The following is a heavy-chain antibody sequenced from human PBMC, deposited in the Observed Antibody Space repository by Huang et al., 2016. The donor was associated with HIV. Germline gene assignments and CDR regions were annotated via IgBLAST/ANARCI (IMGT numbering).Heavy chain of an antibody. Sequence: QVQLVQSGAEVKKPGASVKVSCKASGYTFSNYDINWVRQAPGQGLEWMGWMNPNRGNKGYARKFQGRVTMTRSTSSSTAYMELSRLRFEDTAVYYCATLPPVNYGRSGGRVRDYWGQGSLVTVSS. CDR2: MNPNRGNK. CDR1: GYTFSNYD. J-gene: IGHJ4*02. D-gene: IGHD2-15*01. CDR3: ATLPPVNYGRSGGRVRDY. V-gene: IGHV1-8*01.